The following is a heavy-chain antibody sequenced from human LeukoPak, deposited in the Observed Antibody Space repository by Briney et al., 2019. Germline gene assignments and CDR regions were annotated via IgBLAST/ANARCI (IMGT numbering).Heavy chain of an antibody. CDR2: ISGSGGST. CDR3: AKEGDYGDYVDAFDI. D-gene: IGHD4-17*01. Sequence: GGSLRLSCAASGFTFSSYAMSWVRQGRGRGLEGVSAISGSGGSTYYADSVKGRFTISRDNSKNTLYLQMNSLRAEDTAVYYCAKEGDYGDYVDAFDIWGQGTMVTVSS. CDR1: GFTFSSYA. V-gene: IGHV3-23*01. J-gene: IGHJ3*02.